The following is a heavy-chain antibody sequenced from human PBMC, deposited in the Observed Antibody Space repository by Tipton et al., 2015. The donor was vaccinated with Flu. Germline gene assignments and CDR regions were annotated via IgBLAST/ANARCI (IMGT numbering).Heavy chain of an antibody. V-gene: IGHV4-38-2*02. CDR2: IHRTGSA. Sequence: TLSLTCSVSGDSIGSDYYWGWIRQPSGKGLEWIGNIHRTGSAYFNPSLRSRVTISVDTSKNQFSLKLSSVTAADTAVYYCAREMYSSSSGNFDYWGQGTLVTVSS. D-gene: IGHD6-13*01. CDR1: GDSIGSDYY. J-gene: IGHJ4*02. CDR3: AREMYSSSSGNFDY.